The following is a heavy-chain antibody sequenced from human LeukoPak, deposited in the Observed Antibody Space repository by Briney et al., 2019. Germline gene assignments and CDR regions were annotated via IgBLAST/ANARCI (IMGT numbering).Heavy chain of an antibody. J-gene: IGHJ6*02. Sequence: SVKVSCKASGGTFSSYAISWVRRAPGQGLEWMGGIIPIFGTANYAQKFQGRVTITADESTSTAYMELSSLRSEDTAVYYCARHGGSWYYYYGMDVWGQGTTVTVSS. CDR3: ARHGGSWYYYYGMDV. D-gene: IGHD2-15*01. CDR2: IIPIFGTA. CDR1: GGTFSSYA. V-gene: IGHV1-69*13.